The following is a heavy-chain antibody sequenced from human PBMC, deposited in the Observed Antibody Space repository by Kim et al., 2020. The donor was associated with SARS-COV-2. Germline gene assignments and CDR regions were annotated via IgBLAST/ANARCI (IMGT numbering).Heavy chain of an antibody. Sequence: SETLSLTCTVSGGSISSYNWSWVRQPAGKGLKWIGRIYLSGSTNYNSSLTSRITMSVDTSKYQYSLTLSSVTAADTDVSYCSRGGDRRDWLFDQWG. CDR1: GGSISSYN. CDR3: SRGGDRRDWLFDQ. D-gene: IGHD3-9*01. J-gene: IGHJ5*02. CDR2: IYLSGST. V-gene: IGHV4-4*07.